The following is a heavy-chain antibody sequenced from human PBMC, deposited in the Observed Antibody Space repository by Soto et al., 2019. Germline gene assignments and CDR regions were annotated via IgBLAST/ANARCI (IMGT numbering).Heavy chain of an antibody. D-gene: IGHD3-9*01. CDR3: AKDLLGGFNYFDY. J-gene: IGHJ4*02. V-gene: IGHV3-23*01. CDR1: GFTFSSYA. CDR2: ISGSGGST. Sequence: SLRLSCAASGFTFSSYAMSWVRQAPGKGLEWVSAISGSGGSTYYADSVKGRFTISRDNSKNTLYLQMNSLRAEDTAVYYCAKDLLGGFNYFDYWGQGTLVTVSS.